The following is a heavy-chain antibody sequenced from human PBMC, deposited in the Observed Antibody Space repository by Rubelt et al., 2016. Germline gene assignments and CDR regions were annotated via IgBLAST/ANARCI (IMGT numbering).Heavy chain of an antibody. J-gene: IGHJ5*02. D-gene: IGHD3-3*01. V-gene: IGHV1-46*01. CDR2: INPSGGST. CDR3: ARSPRYDFEDNWFDP. CDR1: GYTFTSYY. Sequence: QVQLVQSGAEVKKPGASVKVSCKASGYTFTSYYMHWVRQAPGQGLEWMGIINPSGGSTSYAQKFQGRVTMTRDTCTSTVYMELSSLRSEDTAVYYCARSPRYDFEDNWFDPWGQGTLVTVSS.